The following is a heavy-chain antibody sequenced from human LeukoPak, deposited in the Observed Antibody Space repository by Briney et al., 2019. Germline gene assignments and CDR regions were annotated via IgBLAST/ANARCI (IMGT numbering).Heavy chain of an antibody. V-gene: IGHV3-30-3*01. D-gene: IGHD5-12*01. CDR2: ILYDGSNE. J-gene: IGHJ4*02. CDR1: GFTFNTYA. Sequence: GGSLRLSCAASGFTFNTYAMHWGRQAPGKGPEWVAVILYDGSNEHYTDSVRGRFTISRDNPKNTLWLQMSSLTADDTAVYYCARGEFSGLDYWGQGTLVTVSS. CDR3: ARGEFSGLDY.